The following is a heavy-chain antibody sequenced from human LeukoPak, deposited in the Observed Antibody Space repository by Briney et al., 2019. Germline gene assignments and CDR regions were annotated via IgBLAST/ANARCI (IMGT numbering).Heavy chain of an antibody. CDR2: IYHSGST. J-gene: IGHJ3*02. CDR1: GGSISSGGYS. CDR3: AREKETNSYGYGGAFDI. Sequence: PSETLSLTCAVSGGSISSGGYSWSWIRQPPGKGLERIGYIYHSGSTYYNPSLKSRVTTSVDRSKNQFSLKLSSVTAADTAVYYCAREKETNSYGYGGAFDIWGQGTMVTVSS. V-gene: IGHV4-30-2*01. D-gene: IGHD5-18*01.